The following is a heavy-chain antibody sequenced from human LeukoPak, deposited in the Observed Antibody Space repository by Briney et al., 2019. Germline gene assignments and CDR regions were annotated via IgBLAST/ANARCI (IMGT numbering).Heavy chain of an antibody. D-gene: IGHD6-13*01. CDR2: MYYSGST. CDR1: GGSISSGGYY. J-gene: IGHJ4*02. CDR3: ARTGIAAAGTREVFGY. V-gene: IGHV4-31*03. Sequence: SETLSLTCTVSGGSISSGGYYWSWIRHHPGKGLEWIGCMYYSGSTYYNPSLKSRVTISVDTSKNQFSLKLSSVTAADTAVYYCARTGIAAAGTREVFGYWGQGTLVTVSS.